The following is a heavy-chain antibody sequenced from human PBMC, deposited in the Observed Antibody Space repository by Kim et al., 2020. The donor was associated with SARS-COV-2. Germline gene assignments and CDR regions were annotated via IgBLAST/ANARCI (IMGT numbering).Heavy chain of an antibody. Sequence: GGSLRLSCVVSGFTFSTYGMHWVRQAPGKGLEWVAVISCDGNTKYYGDSVKGRFTISRDNSKNTLYLQMNSLRDEDTAVYYCAKRVGTSSSCHPLDYWGQRTLLSVSS. V-gene: IGHV3-30*18. CDR3: AKRVGTSSSCHPLDY. CDR1: GFTFSTYG. J-gene: IGHJ4*02. D-gene: IGHD6-13*01. CDR2: ISCDGNTK.